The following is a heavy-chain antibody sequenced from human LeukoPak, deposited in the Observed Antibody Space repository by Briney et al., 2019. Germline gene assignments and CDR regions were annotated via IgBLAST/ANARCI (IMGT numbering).Heavy chain of an antibody. D-gene: IGHD3-22*01. CDR3: ARGSLRYYDSSGYYRYYYYGMDV. J-gene: IGHJ6*02. Sequence: SSETLSLTCAVYGGSFSGYYWSWIRQPPGKGLEWIGEINHSGSTNYNPSLKSRVTISVDTSKNQFSLKLSSVTAADTAVYYCARGSLRYYDSSGYYRYYYYGMDVWGQGTTVTVSS. V-gene: IGHV4-34*01. CDR2: INHSGST. CDR1: GGSFSGYY.